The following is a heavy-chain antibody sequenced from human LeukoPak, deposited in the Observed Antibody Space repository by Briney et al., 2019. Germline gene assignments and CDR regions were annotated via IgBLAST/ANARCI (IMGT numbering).Heavy chain of an antibody. CDR2: INNGGDTT. J-gene: IGHJ5*02. V-gene: IGHV3-23*01. CDR3: ARPSITMVRGVIITDNWFDP. CDR1: GFTFSNYI. Sequence: GGSLRLSCAASGFTFSNYIMTWVRQAPGKGLEWVSVINNGGDTTYYADSVKGRFTISRDNSKNTLYLQMNSLRAEDTAVYYCARPSITMVRGVIITDNWFDPWGQGTLVTVSS. D-gene: IGHD3-10*01.